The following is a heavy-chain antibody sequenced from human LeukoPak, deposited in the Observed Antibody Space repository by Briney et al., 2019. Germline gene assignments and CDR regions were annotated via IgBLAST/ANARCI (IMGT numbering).Heavy chain of an antibody. CDR2: ISSSSSYI. CDR1: GFTFSSYG. J-gene: IGHJ5*02. V-gene: IGHV3-21*01. Sequence: GGSLRLSCAASGFTFSSYGMHWVRQAPGKGLEWVPSISSSSSYIYYADSVKGRFTISRDNAKNSLYLQMNSLRAEDTAVYYCARTYSSGWYRPWGQGTLVTVSS. CDR3: ARTYSSGWYRP. D-gene: IGHD6-19*01.